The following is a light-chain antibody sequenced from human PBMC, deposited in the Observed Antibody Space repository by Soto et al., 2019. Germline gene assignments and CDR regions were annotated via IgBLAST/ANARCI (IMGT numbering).Light chain of an antibody. J-gene: IGLJ1*01. CDR1: SNDIGAYKY. CDR2: EVS. V-gene: IGLV2-14*01. CDR3: SSYTTGSTLYV. Sequence: QSVLTQPASVSGSPGQSITISCTGSSNDIGAYKYVSWYQQYPGKAPKLIIFEVSNRPSGVSNRFSGSKSGNTASLTIAGLQAEDEADYHCSSYTTGSTLYVFGGGTNVTVL.